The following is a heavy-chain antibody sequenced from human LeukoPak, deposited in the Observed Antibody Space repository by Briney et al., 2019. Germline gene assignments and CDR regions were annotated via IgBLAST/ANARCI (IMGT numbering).Heavy chain of an antibody. J-gene: IGHJ1*01. D-gene: IGHD2-2*01. Sequence: GESLKTSCKASGYLFTNYWIGWVRPVPGKGREWIAIIYPANSDTRYSPSFQGQVTISADKSISTAYLQWRSLKASDTAMYYCARPACSSTSCYLYFQYWGQGTLVTVSS. CDR2: IYPANSDT. V-gene: IGHV5-51*01. CDR1: GYLFTNYW. CDR3: ARPACSSTSCYLYFQY.